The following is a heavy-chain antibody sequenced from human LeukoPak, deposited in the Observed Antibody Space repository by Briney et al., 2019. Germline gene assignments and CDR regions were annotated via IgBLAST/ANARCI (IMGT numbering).Heavy chain of an antibody. J-gene: IGHJ4*02. Sequence: GASVKVSCKASGYTFTGYYMHWVRQAPGQGLEWMGWINPNSGGTNYAQKFQGRVTVTRDTSISTAYMELSRLRSDDTAVYYCARDGLEILTGYLFDYWGQGTLVTVSS. V-gene: IGHV1-2*02. D-gene: IGHD3-9*01. CDR2: INPNSGGT. CDR3: ARDGLEILTGYLFDY. CDR1: GYTFTGYY.